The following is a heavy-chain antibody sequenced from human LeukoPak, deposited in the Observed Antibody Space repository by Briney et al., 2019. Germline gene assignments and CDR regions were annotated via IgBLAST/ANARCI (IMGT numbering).Heavy chain of an antibody. Sequence: PSETLSLTCTVSGGSISSYYWSWIRQPPGKGLEWIGYIYYSGGTNYNPSLKSRVTISVDTSKNQFSLKLSSVTAADTAVYYCARGGDYYGSGVYYYYYYYMDVWGKGTTVTVSS. V-gene: IGHV4-59*01. CDR1: GGSISSYY. CDR3: ARGGDYYGSGVYYYYYYYMDV. J-gene: IGHJ6*03. CDR2: IYYSGGT. D-gene: IGHD3-10*01.